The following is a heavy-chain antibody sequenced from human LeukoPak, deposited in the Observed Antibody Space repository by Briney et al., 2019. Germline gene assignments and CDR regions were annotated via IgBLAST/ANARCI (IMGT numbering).Heavy chain of an antibody. CDR2: ISYDGSDR. J-gene: IGHJ5*02. CDR3: ARDPLSYGPRGLYNWLDP. CDR1: GFTFSSYA. V-gene: IGHV3-30-3*01. D-gene: IGHD3-10*01. Sequence: GRSLRLSCAASGFTFSSYAMHWVRQAPGQGLEWVALISYDGSDRYYADSVKGRFTISRDKSKNTLYLQMNSLRVEDTAVYYCARDPLSYGPRGLYNWLDPWGQGTLVTGSS.